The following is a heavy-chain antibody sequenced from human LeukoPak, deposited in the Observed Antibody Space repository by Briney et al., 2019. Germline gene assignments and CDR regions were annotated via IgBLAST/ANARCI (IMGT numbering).Heavy chain of an antibody. J-gene: IGHJ4*02. V-gene: IGHV4-39*07. Sequence: SETLSLTCTVSGGSISSSSYYWGWIRQPPGKGLEWIGSIYYSGSTYYNPSLKSRVTISVDTSKNQFSLKLSSVTAADTAVYYCAHMVRGVTEVGYWGQGTLVTVSS. CDR2: IYYSGST. CDR1: GGSISSSSYY. CDR3: AHMVRGVTEVGY. D-gene: IGHD3-10*01.